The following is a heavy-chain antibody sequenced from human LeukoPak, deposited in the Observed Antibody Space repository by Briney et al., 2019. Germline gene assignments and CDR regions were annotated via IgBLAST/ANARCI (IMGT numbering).Heavy chain of an antibody. D-gene: IGHD3-16*01. Sequence: GGPLRLSCAASGFTFSSYSMNWVRQAPGKGLEWVSSISSSSSYIYYADSVKGRFTISRDNAKNSLYLQMNSLRAEDTAVYYCAKEVRGDAFDIWGQGTMVTVSS. J-gene: IGHJ3*02. CDR1: GFTFSSYS. CDR3: AKEVRGDAFDI. V-gene: IGHV3-21*01. CDR2: ISSSSSYI.